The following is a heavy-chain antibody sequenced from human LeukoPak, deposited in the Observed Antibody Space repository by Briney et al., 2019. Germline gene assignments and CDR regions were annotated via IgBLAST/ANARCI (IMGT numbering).Heavy chain of an antibody. CDR1: GFAFSNYA. J-gene: IGHJ4*02. CDR3: AKDVCTSPRCLLYFDS. D-gene: IGHD2-8*01. V-gene: IGHV3-23*01. CDR2: ISGFNT. Sequence: PGGSLRLSCTTSGFAFSNYAMNSVRHAPGKGPAWVSGISGFNTYYADSVRGRFTIFRDNSKNVLYLQMDRLRAEDTAVYSCAKDVCTSPRCLLYFDSWGQGTLVTVSS.